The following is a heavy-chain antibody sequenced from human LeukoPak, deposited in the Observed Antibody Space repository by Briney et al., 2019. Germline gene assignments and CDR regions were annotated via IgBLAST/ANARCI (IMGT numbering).Heavy chain of an antibody. J-gene: IGHJ3*02. D-gene: IGHD5-24*01. CDR1: GDTLANYG. Sequence: KPGASVKVSCKASGDTLANYGFTWVRQAPGHGLEWVGWVSVNSGYTTSAQKLQGRVTMTTDTSTSTAYMELRSLRSDDTAVYYRARGVRGGYNWGNSDAFDIWGQGTMVTVSS. CDR3: ARGVRGGYNWGNSDAFDI. V-gene: IGHV1-18*01. CDR2: VSVNSGYT.